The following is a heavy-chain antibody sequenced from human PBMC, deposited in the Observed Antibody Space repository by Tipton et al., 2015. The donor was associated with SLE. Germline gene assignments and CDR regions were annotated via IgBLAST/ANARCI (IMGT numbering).Heavy chain of an antibody. Sequence: QVQLVQSGAEVKKPGASVKVSCKASGYTFTSYGISWVRQAPGQGLEWMGWISVYNGNTNYAQKLQGRVTMTTDTSTSTAYMELRSLRSDDTAVYYCARYGSGSYYYYYGMDVWGQGTTVTVSS. J-gene: IGHJ6*02. CDR2: ISVYNGNT. V-gene: IGHV1-18*01. CDR3: ARYGSGSYYYYYGMDV. D-gene: IGHD3-10*01. CDR1: GYTFTSYG.